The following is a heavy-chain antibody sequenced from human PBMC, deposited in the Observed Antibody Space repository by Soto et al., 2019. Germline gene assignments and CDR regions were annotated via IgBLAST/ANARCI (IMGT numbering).Heavy chain of an antibody. J-gene: IGHJ6*02. V-gene: IGHV5-51*01. CDR1: GYTFTNYW. CDR2: IYPGGSDT. CDR3: AASNFYYGMDV. Sequence: PGASLKISCKASGYTFTNYWIGWVRQMPGKGLEWMGIIYPGGSDTKYNPSFQGQVTISADKSITTTYLRWTSLKASATAIYYGAASNFYYGMDVWGQGTTVTVSS.